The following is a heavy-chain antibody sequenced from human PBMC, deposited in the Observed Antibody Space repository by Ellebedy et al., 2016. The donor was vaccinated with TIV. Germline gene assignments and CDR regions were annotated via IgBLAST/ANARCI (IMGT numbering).Heavy chain of an antibody. V-gene: IGHV1-69*06. J-gene: IGHJ4*02. Sequence: SVKVSXKASRGTLSSYALSWVRQAPGQGLEWMGGIVPMYDTTDYAQKFQDRVTITADKSTGTAYMELSSLRSEDTAVYYCARGPLNLYDNSGLHPYYFEYWGQGTLVTVSS. CDR2: IVPMYDTT. CDR1: RGTLSSYA. D-gene: IGHD3-22*01. CDR3: ARGPLNLYDNSGLHPYYFEY.